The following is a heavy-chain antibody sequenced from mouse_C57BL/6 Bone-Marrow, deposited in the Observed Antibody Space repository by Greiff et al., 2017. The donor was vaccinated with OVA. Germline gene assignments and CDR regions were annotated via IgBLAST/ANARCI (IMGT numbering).Heavy chain of an antibody. Sequence: QVQLQQSGAELVRPGASVKLSCKASGYTFTDYEMPWVKQTPGHGLEWIGDIDPETGGTAYNQKFKGKAILTADKSSSTAYMELRSLTSEDSAVYYCTRGFTTGVDYWGQGTTLTVSS. CDR3: TRGFTTGVDY. CDR2: IDPETGGT. D-gene: IGHD1-1*01. J-gene: IGHJ2*01. V-gene: IGHV1-15*01. CDR1: GYTFTDYE.